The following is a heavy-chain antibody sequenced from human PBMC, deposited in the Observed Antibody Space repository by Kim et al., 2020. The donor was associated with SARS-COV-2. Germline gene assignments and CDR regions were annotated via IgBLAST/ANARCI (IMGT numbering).Heavy chain of an antibody. D-gene: IGHD1-26*01. CDR2: ISYDGSNK. J-gene: IGHJ4*02. CDR1: GFTFSSYA. CDR3: ARGVVSYSGSHTAMDY. Sequence: GGSLRLSCAASGFTFSSYAMHWVRQAPGKGLEWVAVISYDGSNKYYADSVKGRFTISRDNSKNTLYLQMNSLRAEDTAVYYCARGVVSYSGSHTAMDYWGQGTLVTVSS. V-gene: IGHV3-30-3*01.